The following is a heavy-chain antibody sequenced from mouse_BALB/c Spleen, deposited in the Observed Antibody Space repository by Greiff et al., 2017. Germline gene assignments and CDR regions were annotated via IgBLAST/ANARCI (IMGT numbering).Heavy chain of an antibody. CDR3: ARAPLFITTVVARGSYAMDY. CDR1: GFNIKDTY. Sequence: VQLQQSGAELVKPGASVKLSCTASGFNIKDTYMHWVKQRPEQGLEWIGRIDPANGNTKYDPKFQGKATITADTSSNTAYLQLSSLTSEDTAVYYCARAPLFITTVVARGSYAMDYWGQGTSVTVSS. D-gene: IGHD1-1*01. V-gene: IGHV14-3*02. CDR2: IDPANGNT. J-gene: IGHJ4*01.